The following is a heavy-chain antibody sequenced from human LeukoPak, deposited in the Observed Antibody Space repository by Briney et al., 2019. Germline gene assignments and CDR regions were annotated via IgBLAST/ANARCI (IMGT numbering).Heavy chain of an antibody. Sequence: QPGRSLRLSCAASGFTFSSYAMHWVRQAPGKGLEWVAVISYDGSNKYYADSVKGQFTISRDNSKNTLYLQMNSLRAEDTAVYYCARVLRIAAADPFDYWGQGTLVTVSS. CDR1: GFTFSSYA. V-gene: IGHV3-30*04. J-gene: IGHJ4*02. CDR3: ARVLRIAAADPFDY. D-gene: IGHD6-13*01. CDR2: ISYDGSNK.